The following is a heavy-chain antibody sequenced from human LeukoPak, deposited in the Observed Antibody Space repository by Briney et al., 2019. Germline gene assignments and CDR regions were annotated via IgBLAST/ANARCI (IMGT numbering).Heavy chain of an antibody. Sequence: ASVKVSCKASGYTFTSYYMHWVRQAPGQGLEWMGIINPSGGSTSYAQKFQGRVTMTRDMSTSTVYMELSSLRSEDTAVYYCARDGRTLGGVIVQGDYWGQGTLVTVSS. V-gene: IGHV1-46*01. CDR2: INPSGGST. CDR1: GYTFTSYY. CDR3: ARDGRTLGGVIVQGDY. J-gene: IGHJ4*02. D-gene: IGHD3-16*02.